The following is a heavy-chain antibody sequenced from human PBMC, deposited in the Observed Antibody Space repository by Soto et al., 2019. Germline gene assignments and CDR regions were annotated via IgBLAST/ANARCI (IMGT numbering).Heavy chain of an antibody. J-gene: IGHJ2*01. CDR3: AKGGDAVNWYFDL. V-gene: IGHV3-30*18. CDR2: ISYDGSNK. D-gene: IGHD3-10*01. CDR1: GFTFSSYG. Sequence: QVQLVESGGGVVQPGRSLRLSCAASGFTFSSYGMHWVRQAPGKGLEWVAVISYDGSNKYYADSVKGRFTISRDNSKNTLYLLMNSLRAEDTAVYYCAKGGDAVNWYFDLWGRGTLVTVSS.